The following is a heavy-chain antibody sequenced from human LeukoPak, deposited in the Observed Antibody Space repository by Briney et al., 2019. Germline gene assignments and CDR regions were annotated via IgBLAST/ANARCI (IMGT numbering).Heavy chain of an antibody. CDR1: GVSISSSYSY. CDR2: IYYTGNT. J-gene: IGHJ4*02. CDR3: ARSARGYSYGLRGYFDY. D-gene: IGHD5-18*01. Sequence: SETLSLTCTVSGVSISSSYSYWGWIRQPPGMGLEWIGSIYYTGNTYYNASLKSQVSISIDTSKNQFSLKLSSVTAADTAVYYCARSARGYSYGLRGYFDYWGQGTLVTVSS. V-gene: IGHV4-39*01.